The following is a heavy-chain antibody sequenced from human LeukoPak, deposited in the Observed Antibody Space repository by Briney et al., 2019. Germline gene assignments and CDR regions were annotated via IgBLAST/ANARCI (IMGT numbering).Heavy chain of an antibody. CDR2: IYSGGST. CDR1: GFTFSSNY. V-gene: IGHV3-66*02. J-gene: IGHJ3*02. CDR3: YCSSTSSTESDAFDI. D-gene: IGHD2-2*01. Sequence: GGSLRLSCAASGFTFSSNYMSWVRQAPGKGLEWVSVIYSGGSTYYADSVKGRFTISRDNSKNTLYLQMNSLSAEDTAVYYCYCSSTSSTESDAFDIWGQGTMVTVSS.